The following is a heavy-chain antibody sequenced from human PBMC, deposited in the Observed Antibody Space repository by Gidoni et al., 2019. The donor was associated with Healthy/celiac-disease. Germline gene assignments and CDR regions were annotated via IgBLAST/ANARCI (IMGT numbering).Heavy chain of an antibody. CDR3: ARGGERWLQSPLDY. J-gene: IGHJ4*02. V-gene: IGHV3-72*01. CDR1: GFTFSDHY. CDR2: TRNKANSYTT. D-gene: IGHD3-16*01. Sequence: EVQLVESGGGLVQPGGSLRLSCAASGFTFSDHYMDWVRQAPGKGLEWVGRTRNKANSYTTEYAASVKGRFTISRDDSKNSLYLQMNSLKTEDTAVYYCARGGERWLQSPLDYWGQGTLVTVSS.